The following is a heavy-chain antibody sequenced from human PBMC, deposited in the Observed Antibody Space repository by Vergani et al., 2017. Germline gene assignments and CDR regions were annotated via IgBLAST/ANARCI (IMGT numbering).Heavy chain of an antibody. CDR1: GFTFNQYG. CDR2: TWYDGNNK. Sequence: QVQLVESGGGVVQPGRSLRLSCAASGFTFNQYGMHWVRQAPGKGLEWVAVTWYDGNNKQYADSVKVRFTISRDNSKSTMYLKMNSLRDEDTGVNYCARDLRLLYNRFDPWGQGTLVTVSS. J-gene: IGHJ5*02. D-gene: IGHD1-14*01. CDR3: ARDLRLLYNRFDP. V-gene: IGHV3-33*01.